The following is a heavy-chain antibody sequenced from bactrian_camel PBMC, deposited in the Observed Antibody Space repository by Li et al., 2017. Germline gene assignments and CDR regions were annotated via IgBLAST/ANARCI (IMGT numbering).Heavy chain of an antibody. V-gene: IGHV3S1*01. CDR1: DDPTSKYYMDDTYC. D-gene: IGHD2*01. J-gene: IGHJ6*01. CDR2: ISGDSGCT. CDR3: ATGPWGVVVTAQDFGY. Sequence: VQLVESGGGSVQAGGSLRLACKVTDDPTSKYYMDDTYCMGWFRQAPGKGLEWVSLISGDSGCTYYADSVKGRFTISRDNAKNTVYLQMNSLKSEDTALYYCATGPWGVVVTAQDFGYWGQGTQVTVS.